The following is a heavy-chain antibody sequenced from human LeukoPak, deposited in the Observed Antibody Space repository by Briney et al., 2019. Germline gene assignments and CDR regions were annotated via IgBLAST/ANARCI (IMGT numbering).Heavy chain of an antibody. CDR2: INHSGST. D-gene: IGHD6-19*01. J-gene: IGHJ4*02. Sequence: SETLSLTCTVSGGSISSSNYFWGWIRQPPGKGLEWIGEINHSGSTNYNPSLKSRVTISVDTSKSQFSLKLSSVTAADTAVYYCARATAFGSGWYYFDYWGQGTLVTVSS. V-gene: IGHV4-39*07. CDR1: GGSISSSNYF. CDR3: ARATAFGSGWYYFDY.